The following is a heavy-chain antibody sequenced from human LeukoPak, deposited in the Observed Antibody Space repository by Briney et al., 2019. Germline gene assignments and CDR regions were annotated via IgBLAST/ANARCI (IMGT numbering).Heavy chain of an antibody. CDR3: ARDIPGTAFDL. CDR1: GFRFSAYL. Sequence: GGSLRLSCVGSGFRFSAYLMNWVRHVPGKGLEWVAKIDQDGNEENYVDSVKGRFTVSRDNAKNSLYLYMDSLKAEDTALYYCARDIPGTAFDLWGQGTMVTVSS. CDR2: IDQDGNEE. J-gene: IGHJ3*01. V-gene: IGHV3-7*01. D-gene: IGHD2-21*01.